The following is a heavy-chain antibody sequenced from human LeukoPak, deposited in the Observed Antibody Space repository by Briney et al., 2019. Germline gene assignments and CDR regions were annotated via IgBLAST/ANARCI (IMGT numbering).Heavy chain of an antibody. Sequence: KPSETLSLTCTVSGGSISRYYWSWIRQPPGKGLEWIGYIYYSGSTNYNPSLKSRVTISVDTSKNQFSLKLSSVTAADTAVYYCARGLDSAVTRYYMDVWGKGTTVTVSS. V-gene: IGHV4-59*01. D-gene: IGHD4-17*01. CDR2: IYYSGST. J-gene: IGHJ6*03. CDR3: ARGLDSAVTRYYMDV. CDR1: GGSISRYY.